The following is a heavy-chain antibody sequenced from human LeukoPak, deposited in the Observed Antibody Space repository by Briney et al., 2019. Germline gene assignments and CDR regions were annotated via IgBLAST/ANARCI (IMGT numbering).Heavy chain of an antibody. D-gene: IGHD6-19*01. J-gene: IGHJ5*02. CDR3: ARDWGASGWYNWFDP. V-gene: IGHV3-30*03. CDR1: GFTLSSYG. Sequence: PGGSPRLSCATSGFTLSSYGMHWVRQAPGKGLDWVAIIAHDGVNKYYTDSVKGRFTISGDNSGNTLFLQMNSLRPEDTAVYYCARDWGASGWYNWFDPWGQGTLVTVSS. CDR2: IAHDGVNK.